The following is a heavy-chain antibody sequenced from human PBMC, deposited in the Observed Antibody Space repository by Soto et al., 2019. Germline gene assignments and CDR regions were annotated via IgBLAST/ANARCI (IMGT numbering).Heavy chain of an antibody. J-gene: IGHJ6*02. D-gene: IGHD3-16*01. CDR3: AMVDVYVTPSPQDV. V-gene: IGHV1-18*01. CDR2: INTYNGNT. CDR1: GYTFTRYG. Sequence: QVQLVQSGAEVKNPGASVKVSCKASGYTFTRYGIGWARQAPGQGLEWMGWINTYNGNTNYAQNVQGRVTLTTDTPTSTAYMGLRSLRSNAPAIYYCAMVDVYVTPSPQDVWGQGTTVIVSS.